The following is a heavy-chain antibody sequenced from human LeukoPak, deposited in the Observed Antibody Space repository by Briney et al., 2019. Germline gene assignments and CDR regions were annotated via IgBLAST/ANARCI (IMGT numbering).Heavy chain of an antibody. Sequence: SVKVSCKASGGTFSSYAISWVRQAPGQGLEWMGGIIPIFGTANYAQKFQGRVTMTRDTSTSTVYMELSSLRSEDTAVYSCARGVTIFGVVTKPNDAFDIWGQGTMVTVSS. D-gene: IGHD3-3*01. J-gene: IGHJ3*02. CDR3: ARGVTIFGVVTKPNDAFDI. CDR1: GGTFSSYA. CDR2: IIPIFGTA. V-gene: IGHV1-69*05.